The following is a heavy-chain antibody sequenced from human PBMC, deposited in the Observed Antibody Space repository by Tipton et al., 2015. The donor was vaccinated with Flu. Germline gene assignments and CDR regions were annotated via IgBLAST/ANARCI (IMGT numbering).Heavy chain of an antibody. CDR1: GDSVRSDYY. V-gene: IGHV4-38-2*01. J-gene: IGHJ5*02. CDR3: ARRDYSNYVSEPKNWFDP. D-gene: IGHD4-11*01. Sequence: LSCSVSGDSVRSDYYWGWIRQSPGKGLEWIGNSYHTGNTYYNPTLKSRATISVDRSRNQFSLKLNSVTAADTAVYYCARRDYSNYVSEPKNWFDPWGQGIMVTVSS. CDR2: SYHTGNT.